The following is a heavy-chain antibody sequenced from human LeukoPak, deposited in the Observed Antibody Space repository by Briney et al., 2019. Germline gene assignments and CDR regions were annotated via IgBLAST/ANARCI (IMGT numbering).Heavy chain of an antibody. D-gene: IGHD3-22*01. CDR1: GGSINSGSYY. CDR2: ISYSGST. CDR3: ARHIDRCHYEYVDYFIASFDN. Sequence: PSETLSLTCTVSGGSINSGSYYWGWIREPPGKGLEWIGSISYSGSTYYNPSLKSRVTISVDTSKKQLSLKLSPVTAADTSVYYCARHIDRCHYEYVDYFIASFDNWGQGTLVTVSS. J-gene: IGHJ4*02. V-gene: IGHV4-39*01.